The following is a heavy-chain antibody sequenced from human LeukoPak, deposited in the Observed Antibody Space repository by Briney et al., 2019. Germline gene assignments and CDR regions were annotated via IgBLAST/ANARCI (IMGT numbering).Heavy chain of an antibody. D-gene: IGHD5-24*01. CDR2: ISAYNGNT. V-gene: IGHV1-18*01. CDR1: GYTFTSYG. J-gene: IGHJ4*02. Sequence: GASVKVSCKASGYTFTSYGISWVRQAPGQGLEWMGWISAYNGNTNYAQKLQGRVTITADESTSTAYMELSSLRSEDTAVYYCARLGDGYNLGFGIPYYFDYWGQGTLVTVSS. CDR3: ARLGDGYNLGFGIPYYFDY.